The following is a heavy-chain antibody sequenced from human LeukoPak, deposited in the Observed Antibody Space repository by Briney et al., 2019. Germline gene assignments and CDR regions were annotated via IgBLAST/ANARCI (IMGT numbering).Heavy chain of an antibody. CDR2: INGDGSIT. J-gene: IGHJ3*02. CDR1: GFTFSKYW. CDR3: ARAWGSYDSFDI. V-gene: IGHV3-74*01. Sequence: GGSLRLSCAASGFTFSKYWMHWVRQAPGKGPVWVSRINGDGSITTHADSVKGRFTISRDNAKNTVYLQTNSLRAEDTAVYYCARAWGSYDSFDIWGPGTMVTVSS. D-gene: IGHD3-16*01.